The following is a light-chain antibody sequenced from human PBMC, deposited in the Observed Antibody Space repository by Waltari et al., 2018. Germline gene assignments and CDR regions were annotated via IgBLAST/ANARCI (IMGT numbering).Light chain of an antibody. CDR2: RNN. CDR3: AAWDDSLSGVV. CDR1: SSNIGSNY. V-gene: IGLV1-47*01. J-gene: IGLJ2*01. Sequence: QSVLTQPPSASGTPGQRVTLSCSGGSSNIGSNYVYWYEQLPGTAPRLLLSRNNERPSGVPDRFSGPKSGASASLAISGLRSEDGADYYCAAWDDSLSGVVFGGGTKVTVL.